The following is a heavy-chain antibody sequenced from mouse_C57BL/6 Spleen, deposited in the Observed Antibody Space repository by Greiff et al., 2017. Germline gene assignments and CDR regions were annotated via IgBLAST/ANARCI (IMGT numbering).Heavy chain of an antibody. CDR2: INPNNGGT. CDR3: AKEDYSKGYFDV. CDR1: GYTFTDYY. Sequence: VQLQQSGPELVKPGASVKISCKASGYTFTDYYMNWVKQSHGKSLEWIGDINPNNGGTSYNQKFKGKATLTVDKSSSTAYMELRSLTSEDSAVYYCAKEDYSKGYFDVWGTGTTVTVSS. V-gene: IGHV1-26*01. D-gene: IGHD2-5*01. J-gene: IGHJ1*03.